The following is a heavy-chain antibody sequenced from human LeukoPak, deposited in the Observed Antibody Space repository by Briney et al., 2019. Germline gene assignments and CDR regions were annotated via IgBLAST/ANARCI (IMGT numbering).Heavy chain of an antibody. V-gene: IGHV3-23*01. CDR2: LSTSGAAT. J-gene: IGHJ4*02. Sequence: GGSLRLSCAASGFTVSSNYMGWVRQAPGKGLEWVSTLSTSGAATYYADPVKGRFTISRDNSQNTLYLQMNSLRAEDTAVYYCANLGMAAVAGTDYWGQGTLVTVSS. CDR1: GFTVSSNY. D-gene: IGHD6-19*01. CDR3: ANLGMAAVAGTDY.